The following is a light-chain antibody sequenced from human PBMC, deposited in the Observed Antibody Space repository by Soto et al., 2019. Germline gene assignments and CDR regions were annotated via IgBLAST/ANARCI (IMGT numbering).Light chain of an antibody. CDR3: SSYTSSSTLV. V-gene: IGLV2-14*03. CDR2: DVS. Sequence: QSVLTQPASVSGSPGQSIAFSCTGTSSDVGGYNYVSWYQQHPGKAPKLIIYDVSSRPSGVSDRFSGSKSVHTASLTISGLQAEDEADYYCSSYTSSSTLVFGGGTKLTVL. CDR1: SSDVGGYNY. J-gene: IGLJ2*01.